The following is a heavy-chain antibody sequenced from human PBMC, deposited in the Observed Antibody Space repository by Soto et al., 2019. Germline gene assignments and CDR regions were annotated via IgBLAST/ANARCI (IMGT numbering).Heavy chain of an antibody. CDR3: ARMGIAVAGLDY. CDR1: GYTFTSYA. J-gene: IGHJ4*02. CDR2: INAGNGNT. D-gene: IGHD6-19*01. Sequence: GASVKVSCKASGYTFTSYAMHWVRQAPGQRLEWMGWINAGNGNTKYSQKFQGRVTITRDTSASTAYMELSSLRSEDTAVYYCARMGIAVAGLDYWGQGTLVTVSS. V-gene: IGHV1-3*01.